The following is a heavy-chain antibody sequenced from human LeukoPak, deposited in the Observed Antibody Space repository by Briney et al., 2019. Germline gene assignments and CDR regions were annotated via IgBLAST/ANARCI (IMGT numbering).Heavy chain of an antibody. CDR2: ISSSDSTI. V-gene: IGHV3-48*03. CDR1: GFTFSSYE. Sequence: GGSLRLSCAASGFTFSSYEMNWVRQAPGKGLEWVSYISSSDSTIYYADSVKGRFTISRGNAKNSLYLQMNSLRAEDTAVYYCARVREYYFDYWGQGTLVTVSS. J-gene: IGHJ4*02. D-gene: IGHD3-10*01. CDR3: ARVREYYFDY.